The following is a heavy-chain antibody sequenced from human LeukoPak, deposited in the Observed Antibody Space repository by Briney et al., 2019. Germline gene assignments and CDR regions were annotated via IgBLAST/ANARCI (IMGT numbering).Heavy chain of an antibody. CDR3: TTDPHYGSGSYPLEYYYCYMDV. Sequence: GGSLRLSCAPSAFTFSTYGMHWVRQAPGKGLKWVAFIRIDAINKYYADSVKGRFTISRDNSRNTLYLQMNSLKTEDTAVYYCTTDPHYGSGSYPLEYYYCYMDVWGKGTTVTVSS. V-gene: IGHV3-30*02. CDR1: AFTFSTYG. CDR2: IRIDAINK. D-gene: IGHD3-10*01. J-gene: IGHJ6*03.